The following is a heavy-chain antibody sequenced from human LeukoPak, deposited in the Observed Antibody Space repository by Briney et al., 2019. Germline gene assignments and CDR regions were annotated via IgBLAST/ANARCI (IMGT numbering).Heavy chain of an antibody. Sequence: GGSLGPSCAASGFTFDDYAMHWVRQAPGKGLEWVSTITSTGDSTYYADSVKGRFTISRDNSKNTLYLQMNSLRAEDTAVYYCAKVLRYFMDVWGQGTTVTVSS. D-gene: IGHD3-9*01. CDR1: GFTFDDYA. V-gene: IGHV3-23*01. CDR2: ITSTGDST. J-gene: IGHJ6*02. CDR3: AKVLRYFMDV.